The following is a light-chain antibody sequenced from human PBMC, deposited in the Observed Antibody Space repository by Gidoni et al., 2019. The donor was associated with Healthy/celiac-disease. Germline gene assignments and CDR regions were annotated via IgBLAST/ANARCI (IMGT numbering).Light chain of an antibody. Sequence: EIALTQSPGTLSLSPGERATLSCRASQSVSSSYLAWYQQKPGQAPRLLIYGASSRATGIPDRFSGSGSGTDFTLTISRLEPEDFAVYYCQQYGSSLIFTFGPXTKVDIK. CDR3: QQYGSSLIFT. CDR1: QSVSSSY. CDR2: GAS. J-gene: IGKJ3*01. V-gene: IGKV3-20*01.